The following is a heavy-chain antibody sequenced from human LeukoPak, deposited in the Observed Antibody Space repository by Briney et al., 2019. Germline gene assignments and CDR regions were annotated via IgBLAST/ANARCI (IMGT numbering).Heavy chain of an antibody. D-gene: IGHD3-22*01. V-gene: IGHV3-23*01. J-gene: IGHJ6*03. CDR3: AKCGYYDSSGYNPIFYYSMEV. Sequence: GGSLRLSCAASGFTFSSYAMSWVRQAPGKGLEWVSAISGSGGSTYYADSVKGRFTISRDNSKNTLYLQMNSLRAEDTAVYYCAKCGYYDSSGYNPIFYYSMEVWGKGTTVTAS. CDR2: ISGSGGST. CDR1: GFTFSSYA.